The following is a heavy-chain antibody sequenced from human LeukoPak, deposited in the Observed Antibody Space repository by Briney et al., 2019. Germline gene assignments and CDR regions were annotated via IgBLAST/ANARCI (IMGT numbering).Heavy chain of an antibody. J-gene: IGHJ5*02. CDR2: IYPGDSDT. Sequence: GESLKISCWGSGYSFSNSCISRVRQLPGKGLEWIGIIYPGDSDTRYSPSFQGQVTISADQSISTAYLQWGSLRASDTAIYYCTGLAAITTWFDPWGQGTLVTVSS. CDR1: GYSFSNSC. V-gene: IGHV5-51*01. CDR3: TGLAAITTWFDP. D-gene: IGHD5-12*01.